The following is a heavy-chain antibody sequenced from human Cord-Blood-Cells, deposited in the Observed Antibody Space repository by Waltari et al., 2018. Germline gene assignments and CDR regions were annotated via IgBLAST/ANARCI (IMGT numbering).Heavy chain of an antibody. CDR1: GFTFSNAW. CDR3: TTDKLGPSYYFDY. J-gene: IGHJ4*02. D-gene: IGHD7-27*01. V-gene: IGHV3-15*01. CDR2: IKSKTDGGTT. Sequence: EVQLVESGGGLVKPGGSLRLSCAASGFTFSNAWMSVVPQAPGKGLEWVGRIKSKTDGGTTDYAAPVKGRFTISRDDSKNTLYLQMNSLKTEDTAVYYCTTDKLGPSYYFDYWGQGTLVTVSS.